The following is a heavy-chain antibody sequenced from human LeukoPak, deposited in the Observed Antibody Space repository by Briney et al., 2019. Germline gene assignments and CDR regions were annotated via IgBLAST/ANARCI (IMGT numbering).Heavy chain of an antibody. CDR3: TMLGDY. V-gene: IGHV3-73*01. CDR2: IRSKANSYAT. J-gene: IGHJ4*02. Sequence: PGGSLKLSCAASGFTFSGSGMHWVRQASGKGLEWVGRIRSKANSYATAYAASVKGRFTISRDDSKNTAYLQMNSLKIEDTAVHYCTMLGDYWGQGTLVTVSS. D-gene: IGHD3-16*01. CDR1: GFTFSGSG.